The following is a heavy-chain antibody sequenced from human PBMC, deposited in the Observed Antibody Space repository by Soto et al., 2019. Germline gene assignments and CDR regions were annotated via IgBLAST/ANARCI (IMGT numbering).Heavy chain of an antibody. CDR3: ARLEGLATISYYFDF. CDR1: GDSIKSDKDY. V-gene: IGHV4-39*01. Sequence: TSETLSLTCSVSGDSIKSDKDYWGWIRQPPGKGLEWIGSIYFRGNTYYNPSLQTRVTISLDKSKSQFSLKLNSVTAADSAVYFCARLEGLATISYYFDFWGQGALVTVSS. J-gene: IGHJ4*02. D-gene: IGHD3-9*01. CDR2: IYFRGNT.